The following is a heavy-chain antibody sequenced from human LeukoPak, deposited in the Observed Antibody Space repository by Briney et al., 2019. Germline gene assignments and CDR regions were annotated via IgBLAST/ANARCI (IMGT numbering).Heavy chain of an antibody. Sequence: SETLSLTCTVSGGSITNYYWSWIRQPPGTGLEWIGYIYYSGSTYYNPSLKSRVTISVDTSKNQFSLKLSSVTAADTAVYYCARHEVAAGFDYWGQGTLVTVSS. CDR1: GGSITNYY. D-gene: IGHD6-13*01. CDR2: IYYSGST. V-gene: IGHV4-59*04. J-gene: IGHJ4*02. CDR3: ARHEVAAGFDY.